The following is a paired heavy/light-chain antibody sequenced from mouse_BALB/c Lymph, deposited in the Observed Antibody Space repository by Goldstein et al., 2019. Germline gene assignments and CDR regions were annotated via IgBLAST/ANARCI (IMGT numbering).Heavy chain of an antibody. V-gene: IGHV1-18*01. Sequence: EVQLQQSGPELVKPGASVKISCKTSGYTFTEYTMHWVKQSHGKSLEWIGGINPNNGGTSYNQKFKGKATLTVDKSSSTAYMELRSLTSEDSAVYYCARVRYYGSFDYWGQGTTLTVSS. D-gene: IGHD1-2*01. J-gene: IGHJ2*01. CDR1: GYTFTEYT. CDR3: ARVRYYGSFDY. CDR2: INPNNGGT.
Light chain of an antibody. J-gene: IGKJ2*01. Sequence: QIVLTQSPAIMSASLGERVTMTCTASSSVSSSYLHWYQQKPGSSPKLWIYSTSNLASGVPARFSGSGSGTSYSLTISSMEAEDAATYYCHQYHRSHMYTFGGGTKLEIK. CDR1: SSVSSSY. CDR3: HQYHRSHMYT. V-gene: IGKV4-74*01. CDR2: STS.